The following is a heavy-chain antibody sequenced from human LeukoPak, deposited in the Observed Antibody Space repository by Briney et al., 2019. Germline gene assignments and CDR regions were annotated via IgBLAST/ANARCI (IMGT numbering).Heavy chain of an antibody. D-gene: IGHD6-13*01. CDR2: ISSSSSYI. J-gene: IGHJ1*01. V-gene: IGHV3-21*01. CDR3: ARGAAAGTTDFQH. CDR1: GFTFSNAW. Sequence: GGSLRLSCAASGFTFSNAWMSWVRQAPGKGLEWVSSISSSSSYIYYADSVKGRFTISRDNAKNSLYLQMNSLRAEDTAVYYCARGAAAGTTDFQHWGQGTLVTVSS.